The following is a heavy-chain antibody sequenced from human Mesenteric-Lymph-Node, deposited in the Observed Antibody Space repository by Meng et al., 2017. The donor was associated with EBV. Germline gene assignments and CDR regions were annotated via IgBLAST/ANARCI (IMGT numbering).Heavy chain of an antibody. CDR2: IYSSGTT. V-gene: IGHV4-39*01. Sequence: QLQLPESGPGLGRLSRPLSLIFTVSSDSISSTSYHWGWIRQPPGKGLGWIGSIYSSGTTYFNPSLESRVSISVDTSKKQFSLRLTSVTAADTAVYYCARQYGSSFDYWGQGTLVTVSS. CDR1: SDSISSTSYH. J-gene: IGHJ4*02. D-gene: IGHD3-10*01. CDR3: ARQYGSSFDY.